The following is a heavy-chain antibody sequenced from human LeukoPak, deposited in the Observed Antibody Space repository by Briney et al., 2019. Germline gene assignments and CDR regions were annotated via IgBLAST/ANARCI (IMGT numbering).Heavy chain of an antibody. D-gene: IGHD3-3*01. Sequence: PGGSLRHSCAASGFTLSSYAMSWVRQAPGKGLEWVSAISGSGGSTYYADSVKGRFTISRDNSKNTLYLQMNSLRAEDTAVYYCAKDRQYDFWSGYPYYFDYWGQGTLVTVSS. V-gene: IGHV3-23*01. CDR1: GFTLSSYA. CDR3: AKDRQYDFWSGYPYYFDY. CDR2: ISGSGGST. J-gene: IGHJ4*02.